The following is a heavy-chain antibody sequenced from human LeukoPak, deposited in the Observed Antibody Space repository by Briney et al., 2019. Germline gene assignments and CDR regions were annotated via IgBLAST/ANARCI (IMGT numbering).Heavy chain of an antibody. CDR3: ADYYGSGIRNWFDP. Sequence: GGSLRLSCAASGFTFSSYAMSWVRQAPGKGLEWVSVISDSGGSTHYADSVKGRFTISRDNSKSTLYLQMNSLRAEDTAVYYCADYYGSGIRNWFDPWGQRTLVTVSS. J-gene: IGHJ5*02. CDR1: GFTFSSYA. CDR2: ISDSGGST. V-gene: IGHV3-23*01. D-gene: IGHD3-10*01.